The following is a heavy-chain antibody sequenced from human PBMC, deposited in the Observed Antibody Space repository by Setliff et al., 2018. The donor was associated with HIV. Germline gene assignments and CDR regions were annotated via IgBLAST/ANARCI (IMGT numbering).Heavy chain of an antibody. CDR1: GGSVGSSSYY. D-gene: IGHD2-2*01. V-gene: IGHV4-39*07. Sequence: SETLSLTCTVSGGSVGSSSYYWAWIRQPPGKGLEWIGSIYYTGNTKYNPSLESRVTFSIDTSENQFSLRLASVTATDTAIYYCARDDSIVLVPAIMRGDGFDFWGQGRMVTV. J-gene: IGHJ3*01. CDR3: ARDDSIVLVPAIMRGDGFDF. CDR2: IYYTGNT.